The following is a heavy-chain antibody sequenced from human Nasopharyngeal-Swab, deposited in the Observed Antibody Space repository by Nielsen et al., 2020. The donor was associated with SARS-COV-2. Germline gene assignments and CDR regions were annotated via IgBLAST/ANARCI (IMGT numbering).Heavy chain of an antibody. D-gene: IGHD3-22*01. Sequence: GASLKISCAASGFTFSSYSMNWVRRAPGKGLEWVSYISSSSSTIYYADSVKGRFTISRDNAKNSLYLQMNSLRDEDTAVYYCARGGRWDDSTEWDYYYYGMDVWGQGTTVTVSS. CDR1: GFTFSSYS. V-gene: IGHV3-48*02. J-gene: IGHJ6*02. CDR3: ARGGRWDDSTEWDYYYYGMDV. CDR2: ISSSSSTI.